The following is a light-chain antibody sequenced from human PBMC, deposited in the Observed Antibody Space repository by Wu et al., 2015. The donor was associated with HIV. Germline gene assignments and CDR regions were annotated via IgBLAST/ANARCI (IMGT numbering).Light chain of an antibody. CDR3: QHYNNSAPXFT. CDR2: SAS. Sequence: MVMTQSPATLSVSPGEGATLSCRASQNVSTNLAWYQQRPGQAPRLLIFSASTRATGIPARFSGSGSGTEFTLTISSLQSEDFAIYYCQHYNNSAPXFTFGPGTKVD. V-gene: IGKV3-15*01. CDR1: QNVSTN. J-gene: IGKJ3*01.